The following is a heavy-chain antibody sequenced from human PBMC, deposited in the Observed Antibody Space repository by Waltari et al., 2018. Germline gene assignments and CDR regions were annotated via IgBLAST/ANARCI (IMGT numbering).Heavy chain of an antibody. J-gene: IGHJ4*02. CDR3: ATCYYYDSSGNYYVSDY. Sequence: EVQLVESGGGLVQPGGSLRLSCAASGITFSRYWMHWVRQAPGKGLVVFSRINSDGSSTSYADSVKCRFTISRDNAKNTLYLQMNSLRAEDTAVYYCATCYYYDSSGNYYVSDYWGQGTLVTVSS. D-gene: IGHD3-22*01. V-gene: IGHV3-74*01. CDR2: INSDGSST. CDR1: GITFSRYW.